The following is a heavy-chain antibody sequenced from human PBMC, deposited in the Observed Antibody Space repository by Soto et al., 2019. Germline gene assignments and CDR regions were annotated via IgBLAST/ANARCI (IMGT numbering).Heavy chain of an antibody. CDR3: ARGGATIFGVIDF. V-gene: IGHV1-46*01. D-gene: IGHD3-3*02. J-gene: IGHJ4*02. CDR1: GYSFFSYY. Sequence: GPVKVSCKASGYSFFSYYIHWVRQAPGQGLEWMGRFLASGGNTDYAQRFRGRVSMTRDTSSTNTVSLELTSLTSDDTVVYYCARGGATIFGVIDFWGQGPRVPVYS. CDR2: FLASGGNT.